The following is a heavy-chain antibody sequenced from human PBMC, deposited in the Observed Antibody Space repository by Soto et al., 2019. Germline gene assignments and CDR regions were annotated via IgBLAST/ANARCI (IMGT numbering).Heavy chain of an antibody. D-gene: IGHD3-16*01. CDR3: ARGDFLSYDDY. Sequence: QVQLVQSGAEVKKPGASVKVSCKASGYTFTSYAMHWVRQAPGQRLEWMGWINAGNGNTKYSQKFQGRVTITRDTSARTAYMELSSLRSEDTAVYYFARGDFLSYDDYWGQGTLVTVSS. J-gene: IGHJ4*02. CDR1: GYTFTSYA. V-gene: IGHV1-3*01. CDR2: INAGNGNT.